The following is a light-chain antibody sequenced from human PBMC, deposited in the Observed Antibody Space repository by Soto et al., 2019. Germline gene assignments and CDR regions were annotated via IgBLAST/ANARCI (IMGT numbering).Light chain of an antibody. CDR3: QPHASSPRT. CDR1: QSVSSSY. CDR2: GAS. V-gene: IGKV3-20*01. J-gene: IGKJ1*01. Sequence: EIVLTQSPGTLSLSPGERVTLSCRASQSVSSSYLAWYQQKPGQAPRLLLYGASSRATGIPDRFSGSGSGTDFTLTISRLEPEDFAVYYCQPHASSPRTFGQGTQVEIK.